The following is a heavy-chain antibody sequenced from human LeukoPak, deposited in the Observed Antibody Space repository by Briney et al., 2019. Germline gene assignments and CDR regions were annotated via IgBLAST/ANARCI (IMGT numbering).Heavy chain of an antibody. CDR2: IYHSGST. V-gene: IGHV4-30-2*01. Sequence: ASETLSLTCAVSGDSISSGGYSWSWIRQPPGKGLEWIGYIYHSGSTYYNPSLKSRVAISVDRSKNQFSLKLSSVTAADTAVYYCARVWFGELSYYYYGMDVWGQGTTVTVSS. D-gene: IGHD3-10*01. CDR3: ARVWFGELSYYYYGMDV. J-gene: IGHJ6*02. CDR1: GDSISSGGYS.